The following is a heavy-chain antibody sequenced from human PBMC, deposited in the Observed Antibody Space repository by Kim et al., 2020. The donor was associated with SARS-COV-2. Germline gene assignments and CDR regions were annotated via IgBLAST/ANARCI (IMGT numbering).Heavy chain of an antibody. CDR2: INHSGST. J-gene: IGHJ4*01. CDR1: GGSFSGYY. CDR3: ARAPRSGIAAASYFDY. V-gene: IGHV4-34*01. Sequence: SETLSLTCAVYGGSFSGYYWSWIRQPPGKGLEWIGEINHSGSTNYNPSLKSRVTISVDTSKNQFSLKLSSVTAADTAVYYCARAPRSGIAAASYFDYWG. D-gene: IGHD6-13*01.